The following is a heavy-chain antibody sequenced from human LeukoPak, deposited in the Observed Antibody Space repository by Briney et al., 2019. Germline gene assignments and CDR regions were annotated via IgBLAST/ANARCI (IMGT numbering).Heavy chain of an antibody. V-gene: IGHV3-23*01. Sequence: GGSLRLSCAASGFTFSSYGMSWVRQAPGKGLEWVSAISGSGGSTYYADSVKGRFTISRDNAKNSLYLQMNSLRAEDTAVYYCARDRLGRYFDWLTHDAFDIWGQGTMVTVSS. CDR1: GFTFSSYG. CDR2: ISGSGGST. J-gene: IGHJ3*02. D-gene: IGHD3-9*01. CDR3: ARDRLGRYFDWLTHDAFDI.